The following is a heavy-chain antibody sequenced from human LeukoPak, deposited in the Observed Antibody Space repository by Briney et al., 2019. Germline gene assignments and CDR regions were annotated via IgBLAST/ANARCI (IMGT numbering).Heavy chain of an antibody. J-gene: IGHJ6*02. CDR1: GGAFSSYA. CDR3: ARDQIVGATPYFGMDV. Sequence: GASVKVSCKASGGAFSSYAINWVRQAPGQGLEWMGRIIPIFGITNYAQIFQGRVTITADKSTSTAYMDLSSLRSEDTAVYYCARDQIVGATPYFGMDVWGQGTTVTVSS. V-gene: IGHV1-69*04. CDR2: IIPIFGIT. D-gene: IGHD1-26*01.